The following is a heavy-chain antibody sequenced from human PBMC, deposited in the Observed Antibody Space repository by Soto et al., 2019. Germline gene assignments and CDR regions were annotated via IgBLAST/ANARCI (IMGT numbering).Heavy chain of an antibody. D-gene: IGHD1-26*01. CDR2: IFFSGST. V-gene: IGHV4-30-4*01. Sequence: VQLQESGPGLVRPSETLYLTCTVSGGSISSGNFYWSWIRQPPGKGLEWLGYIFFSGSTSYSPSLKSRLTISLNTSNNQFSLKLTSVTAADTAVYYCAHDSHGGNTYFDLWGQGALVTVSS. CDR3: AHDSHGGNTYFDL. CDR1: GGSISSGNFY. J-gene: IGHJ4*02.